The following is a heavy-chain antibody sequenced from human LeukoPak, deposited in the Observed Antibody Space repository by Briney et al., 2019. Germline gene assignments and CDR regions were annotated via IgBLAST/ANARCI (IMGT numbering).Heavy chain of an antibody. CDR1: GASISSGCYY. CDR2: IYDSGST. Sequence: SETRSLTWPLSGASISSGCYYWSWIRQHPGKGREWIGYIYDSGSTYYNPSLKSRVTIPVDTSKNQFSLKLSSVTAADTAVYYCARERYYDSSGYTSRYDCWGQGTLVTVSS. J-gene: IGHJ4*02. CDR3: ARERYYDSSGYTSRYDC. D-gene: IGHD3-22*01. V-gene: IGHV4-31*02.